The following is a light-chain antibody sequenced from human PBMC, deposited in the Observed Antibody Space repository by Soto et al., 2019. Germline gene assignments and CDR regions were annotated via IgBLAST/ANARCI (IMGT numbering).Light chain of an antibody. CDR1: SSDVCGYNF. J-gene: IGLJ1*01. Sequence: QSVLTQPASVSGSPGQSITISCTGSSSDVCGYNFVSWYQQHPGKVPKLMIYDVSSRPSGVSDRFSGSKAGNTASLTISGLQAEDEGDYYCSSYTSISTPVFGGGTKVTVL. V-gene: IGLV2-14*03. CDR2: DVS. CDR3: SSYTSISTPV.